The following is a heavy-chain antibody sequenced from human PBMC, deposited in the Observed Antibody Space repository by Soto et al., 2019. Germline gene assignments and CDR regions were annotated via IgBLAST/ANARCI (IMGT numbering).Heavy chain of an antibody. CDR2: ISNDGNDK. CDR1: GFTFSNYG. J-gene: IGHJ4*02. Sequence: QVQVVESGGGVVQSGRSLRLSCVASGFTFSNYGMHWVRQAPGKGLEWVAVISNDGNDKYYIDSVKGRFTISRDNSKNTRYLQLNTLSTEDTALYYCAKDIHSGTNHLGADYWGQGTLVTVSS. V-gene: IGHV3-30*18. D-gene: IGHD1-26*01. CDR3: AKDIHSGTNHLGADY.